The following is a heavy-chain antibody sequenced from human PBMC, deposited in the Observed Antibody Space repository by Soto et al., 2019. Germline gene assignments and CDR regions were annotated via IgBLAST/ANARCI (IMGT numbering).Heavy chain of an antibody. CDR1: GYTFTSYD. V-gene: IGHV1-8*01. Sequence: QVQLVQSGAEMKKPGASVKVSCKASGYTFTSYDINWVRQATGQGLEWMGWMNPNSGNTGYAQKFQGRVTMTRNTSISTAYMELSSLRSEDTAVYYCARINRGWLALYYYYGMDVWGQGTTVTVSS. CDR2: MNPNSGNT. J-gene: IGHJ6*02. D-gene: IGHD6-19*01. CDR3: ARINRGWLALYYYYGMDV.